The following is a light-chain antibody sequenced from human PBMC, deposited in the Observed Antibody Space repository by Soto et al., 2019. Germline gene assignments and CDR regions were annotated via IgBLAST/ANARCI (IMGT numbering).Light chain of an antibody. V-gene: IGKV2-28*01. CDR1: QSLLHRNGYNY. J-gene: IGKJ1*01. CDR2: AAS. Sequence: DIVMTQSPLSLPVTPGEPASISCRSSQSLLHRNGYNYLDWYHQRPGQAPRLLIYAASARATGIPARFSGSGSGTEFTLTISGLQSEDFGLYYCQQYNNWQTFGQGTKVDI. CDR3: QQYNNWQT.